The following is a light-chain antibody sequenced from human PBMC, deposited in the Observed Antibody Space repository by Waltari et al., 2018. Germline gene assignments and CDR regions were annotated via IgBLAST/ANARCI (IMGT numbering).Light chain of an antibody. CDR3: SSFTSSATWV. V-gene: IGLV2-14*03. CDR1: NSDIGGYNY. J-gene: IGLJ3*02. CDR2: GVS. Sequence: QSALTQPASLSGSPRQSITIPCTGTNSDIGGYNYVSWYQNHSGKAPKLMIFGVSDRPSGVSNRFSGSKSGNTASLTISELQADDEADYYCSSFTSSATWVFGGGTKLTVL.